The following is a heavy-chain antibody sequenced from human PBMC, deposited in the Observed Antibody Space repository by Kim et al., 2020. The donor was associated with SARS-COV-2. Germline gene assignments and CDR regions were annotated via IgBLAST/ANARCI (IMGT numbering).Heavy chain of an antibody. D-gene: IGHD6-13*01. V-gene: IGHV1-46*01. Sequence: ASVNVSCKSSGYTFTSYYMHGVRQAPGQGLEWMGIINPSGGSTSYAQKFQGRVTMTRETSTSTVYMELSSLRSEDTAVYYCARVASLAAAGTNWYFDLWGRGTLVTVSS. CDR3: ARVASLAAAGTNWYFDL. CDR1: GYTFTSYY. J-gene: IGHJ2*01. CDR2: INPSGGST.